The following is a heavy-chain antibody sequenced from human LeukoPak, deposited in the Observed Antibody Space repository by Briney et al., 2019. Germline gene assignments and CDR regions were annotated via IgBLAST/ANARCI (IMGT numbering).Heavy chain of an antibody. D-gene: IGHD3-10*01. Sequence: GVLRLSCAASGFTFSSYAMSWVRQAPGKGLEWVSAISGSGGSTYYADSVKGRLTIARDNSKNTLYLQMNSLRAEDTDVYYCAKAPDYYGSGSPFDYWGQGTLVTVSS. V-gene: IGHV3-23*01. CDR2: ISGSGGST. CDR3: AKAPDYYGSGSPFDY. CDR1: GFTFSSYA. J-gene: IGHJ4*02.